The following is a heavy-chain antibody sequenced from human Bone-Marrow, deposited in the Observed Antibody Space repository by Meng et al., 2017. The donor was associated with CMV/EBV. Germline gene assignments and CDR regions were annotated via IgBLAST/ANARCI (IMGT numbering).Heavy chain of an antibody. J-gene: IGHJ1*01. CDR1: GFTFSDYY. CDR3: ARDINCSSTSCYGHFQH. Sequence: GESLKISCAASGFTFSDYYMSWIRQAPGKGLEWVSYISSSGSTIYYADSVKGRFTISRDNAKNSLYLQMNSLRAEDTAVYYCARDINCSSTSCYGHFQHWGQGTLVTVSS. D-gene: IGHD2-2*01. V-gene: IGHV3-11*04. CDR2: ISSSGSTI.